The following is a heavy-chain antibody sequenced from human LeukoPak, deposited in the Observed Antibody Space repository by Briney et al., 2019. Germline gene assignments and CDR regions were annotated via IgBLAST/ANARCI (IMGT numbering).Heavy chain of an antibody. CDR1: GFTFGDYS. J-gene: IGHJ4*02. Sequence: PGGSLRLSCAASGFTFGDYSMHWVRQPAGKGLEWVSLISWAGGSPYYADSVKGLFTISRDNSKSSLYLQMNSLRSEDTALYYCAKGSSVLPTLLDSWGQGTLVTVSS. CDR3: AKGSSVLPTLLDS. CDR2: ISWAGGSP. D-gene: IGHD2-15*01. V-gene: IGHV3-43*01.